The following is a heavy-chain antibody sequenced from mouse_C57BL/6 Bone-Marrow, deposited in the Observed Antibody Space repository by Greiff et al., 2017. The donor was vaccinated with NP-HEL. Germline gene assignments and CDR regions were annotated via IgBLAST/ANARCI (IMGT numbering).Heavy chain of an antibody. CDR2: ISGGGGNT. CDR1: GFTFSSYT. J-gene: IGHJ1*03. D-gene: IGHD1-1*01. Sequence: EVNVVESGGGLVKPGGSLKLSCAASGFTFSSYTMSWVRQTPEKRLEWVATISGGGGNTYYPDSVKGRFTISRDNAKNTLYLQMSSLRSEDTALYYCARRDGSSYFYWYFDVWGTGTTVTVSS. V-gene: IGHV5-9*01. CDR3: ARRDGSSYFYWYFDV.